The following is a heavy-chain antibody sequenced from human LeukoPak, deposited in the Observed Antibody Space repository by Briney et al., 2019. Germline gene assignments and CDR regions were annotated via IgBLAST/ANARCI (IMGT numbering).Heavy chain of an antibody. CDR1: GGSISSGSYY. J-gene: IGHJ3*02. Sequence: ASENLSLTCTVSGGSISSGSYYWSWIRQPARKGLEWIGRIYTSGSTNHNPSLKSRVTISVDTSKNQFSLKLSSVTAADTAVYYCASTDTNGGAFDIWGQGTMVTVSS. CDR2: IYTSGST. V-gene: IGHV4-61*02. CDR3: ASTDTNGGAFDI. D-gene: IGHD2-8*01.